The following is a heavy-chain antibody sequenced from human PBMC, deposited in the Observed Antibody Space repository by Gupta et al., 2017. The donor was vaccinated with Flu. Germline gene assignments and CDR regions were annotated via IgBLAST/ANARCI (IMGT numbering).Heavy chain of an antibody. J-gene: IGHJ4*02. V-gene: IGHV3-21*01. CDR1: GFTFSSYS. Sequence: EVQLVESGGGLVKPGGSLRLSCAASGFTFSSYSMNWVRQAPGKGLEWVSSISSSSSYIYYADSVKGRFTISRDNAKNSLYLQMNSLRAEDTAVYYCARDFREIVGSGSPDYWGQGTLVTVSS. CDR2: ISSSSSYI. CDR3: ARDFREIVGSGSPDY. D-gene: IGHD3-10*01.